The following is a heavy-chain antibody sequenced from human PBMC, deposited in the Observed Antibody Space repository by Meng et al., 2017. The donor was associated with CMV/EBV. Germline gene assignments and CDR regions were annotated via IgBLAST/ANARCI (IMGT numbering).Heavy chain of an antibody. V-gene: IGHV4-38-2*02. CDR1: GYSISTGYF. J-gene: IGHJ6*02. D-gene: IGHD2-2*01. CDR3: VRHIIVVPARGYGVDV. CDR2: IYDTGAT. Sequence: SETLSLTCTVSGYSISTGYFWGWIRQSPGKGLEWMGIYDTGATYYNPSLKSRVAISVNTSERQFSLKLSAVTAADTAIYYCVRHIIVVPARGYGVDVWGQGTTVTVSS.